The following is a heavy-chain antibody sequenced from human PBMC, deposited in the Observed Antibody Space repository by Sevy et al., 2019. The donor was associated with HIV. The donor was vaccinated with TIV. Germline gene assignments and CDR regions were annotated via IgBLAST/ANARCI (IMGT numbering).Heavy chain of an antibody. CDR3: ARAPTIRAAGTWWFDP. D-gene: IGHD6-13*01. Sequence: GGSLRLSCAASGFTFSSYSMNWVRQAPGKGLEWVSYISSSSGTIYYAHSVKGRFTISRDNAKNSLYMQMNSLRDEDTAVYYCARAPTIRAAGTWWFDPWGQGTLVTVSS. J-gene: IGHJ5*02. V-gene: IGHV3-48*02. CDR2: ISSSSGTI. CDR1: GFTFSSYS.